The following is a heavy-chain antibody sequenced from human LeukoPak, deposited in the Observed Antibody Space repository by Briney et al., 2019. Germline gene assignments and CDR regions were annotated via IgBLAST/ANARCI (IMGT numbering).Heavy chain of an antibody. CDR1: GYTLTELS. Sequence: GASVKVSCKVSGYTLTELSMHWVRQAPGKGHEWMGGFDPEDGETIYAQKFQGRVTMTEDTSTDTAYMELSSLRSEDTAVYYCATDHLLEWSPPSWGQGTLVTVSS. CDR2: FDPEDGET. V-gene: IGHV1-24*01. J-gene: IGHJ5*02. CDR3: ATDHLLEWSPPS. D-gene: IGHD3-3*01.